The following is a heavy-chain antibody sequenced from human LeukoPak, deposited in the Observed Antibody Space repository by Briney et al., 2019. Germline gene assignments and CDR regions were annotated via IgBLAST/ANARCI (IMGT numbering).Heavy chain of an antibody. CDR1: GGSFSGYY. Sequence: PSETLSLTCAVYGGSFSGYYWSWIRQPPGKGLEWIGEINHSGSTNYNPSLKSRVTISVDTSKNQFSLKLSSVTAADTAVYYCARGPNSSGWSFDYWGQGTLVTVSS. CDR3: ARGPNSSGWSFDY. J-gene: IGHJ4*02. V-gene: IGHV4-34*01. CDR2: INHSGST. D-gene: IGHD6-19*01.